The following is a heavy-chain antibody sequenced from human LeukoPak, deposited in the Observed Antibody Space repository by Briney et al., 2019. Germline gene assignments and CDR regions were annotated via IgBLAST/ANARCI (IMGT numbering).Heavy chain of an antibody. J-gene: IGHJ5*02. CDR3: ARTGITIFGVVIIPTWFDP. D-gene: IGHD3-3*01. V-gene: IGHV1-18*01. Sequence: SVKVSCKASGYTFTSYGISWVRQAPGQGLEWMGWVSAYNGNTNYAQKLQGRVTMTTDTSTSTAYMELRSLRSDDTAVYYCARTGITIFGVVIIPTWFDPWGQGNPGHRLL. CDR2: VSAYNGNT. CDR1: GYTFTSYG.